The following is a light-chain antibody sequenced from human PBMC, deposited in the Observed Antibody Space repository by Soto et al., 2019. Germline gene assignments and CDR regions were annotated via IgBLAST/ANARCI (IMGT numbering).Light chain of an antibody. V-gene: IGLV1-44*01. CDR3: AAWDDSLDGHVV. CDR1: SSNIGSNT. CDR2: INI. Sequence: QSVLTQPPSASGTPGQRVTISCSGSSSNIGSNTVSWFQQLPGRAPKLLLYINIHRPSGVPDRFSGSKSGTSASLAISGLQSEDEADYYCAAWDDSLDGHVVFGGGTQLTVL. J-gene: IGLJ7*01.